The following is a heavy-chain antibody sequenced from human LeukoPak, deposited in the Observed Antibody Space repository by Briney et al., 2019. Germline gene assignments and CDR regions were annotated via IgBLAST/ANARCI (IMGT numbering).Heavy chain of an antibody. CDR2: ISAYNGNT. Sequence: ASVKVSCKASGYTFTSYGISWVRQAPGQGLEWMGWISAYNGNTNYAQKLQGRVTMTTDTSTSTAYMELSSLRSEDTAVYYCARRREGSIADRYSPSGYYYYYMDVWGKGTTVTVSS. D-gene: IGHD6-6*01. CDR3: ARRREGSIADRYSPSGYYYYYMDV. J-gene: IGHJ6*03. V-gene: IGHV1-18*01. CDR1: GYTFTSYG.